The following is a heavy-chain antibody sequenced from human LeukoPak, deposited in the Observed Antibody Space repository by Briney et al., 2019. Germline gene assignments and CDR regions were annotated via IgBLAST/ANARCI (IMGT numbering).Heavy chain of an antibody. CDR2: ISYDGSNK. V-gene: IGHV3-30*18. CDR1: GFTLRSYG. CDR3: AKGGSTVILRGGVGY. J-gene: IGHJ4*02. D-gene: IGHD4-17*01. Sequence: GGSLRLSCAASGFTLRSYGVHWVRQARGKGLEGVAVISYDGSNKYCADCVEGRFNISRDNSENTMYLQMNSLRAEDTAVYSCAKGGSTVILRGGVGYWGQGTLVTVSS.